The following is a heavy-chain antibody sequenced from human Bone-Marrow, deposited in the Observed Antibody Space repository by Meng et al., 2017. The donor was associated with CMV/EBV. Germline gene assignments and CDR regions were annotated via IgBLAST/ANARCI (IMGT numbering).Heavy chain of an antibody. Sequence: GQLVGSGGGLVKPWGYLRLSCAASGFIFSNAWMSWVRQESGKGLEWVGRIKSKTDGGTTDYAAPVKGRFTISRDDSKNTLYLQMNSLKTEDTAVYYCTTDIAVAGTGGWGQGTLVTVSS. D-gene: IGHD6-19*01. V-gene: IGHV3-15*01. J-gene: IGHJ4*02. CDR1: GFIFSNAW. CDR3: TTDIAVAGTGG. CDR2: IKSKTDGGTT.